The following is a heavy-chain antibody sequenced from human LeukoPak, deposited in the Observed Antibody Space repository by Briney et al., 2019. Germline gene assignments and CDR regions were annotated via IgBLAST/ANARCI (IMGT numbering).Heavy chain of an antibody. CDR3: ARDVPGFLEGPDAFDI. J-gene: IGHJ3*02. V-gene: IGHV3-30-3*01. CDR1: GFTFNSYS. Sequence: GGSLRLSCAASGFTFNSYSMHWVRQAPGKGLEWVAVISYDGNNKYYADSVKGRFTISRDNSKNTLYLQMNSLRTEDTAVYYCARDVPGFLEGPDAFDIWGRGTMVTVSS. D-gene: IGHD3-3*01. CDR2: ISYDGNNK.